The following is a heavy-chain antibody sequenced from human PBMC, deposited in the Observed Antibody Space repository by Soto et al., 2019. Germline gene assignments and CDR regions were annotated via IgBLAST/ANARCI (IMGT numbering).Heavy chain of an antibody. J-gene: IGHJ4*02. CDR2: LSRSGDSP. CDR1: GFTFSSYA. Sequence: GGSLRLSCTASGFTFSSYAMSWVRQAPGNELEWVSSLSRSGDSPYYADSVRGRFTISRDNSKNTLYLQVNSLRAEDTAVYYCARALRYNFDYWGQGTLVTVSS. D-gene: IGHD4-17*01. CDR3: ARALRYNFDY. V-gene: IGHV3-23*01.